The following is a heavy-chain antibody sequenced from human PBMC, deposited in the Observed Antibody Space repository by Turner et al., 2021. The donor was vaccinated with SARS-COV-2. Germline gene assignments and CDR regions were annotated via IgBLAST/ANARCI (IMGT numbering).Heavy chain of an antibody. Sequence: EVPLLESEGGLVEPGGSLRLSSSTSGSPFRNYGKCWVRQAPGKGLEWVSAILGRGGTTYADSVKGRFTSSRDNSKNTLYLQMTSLRAEDTAKYYCVKDLTTVGNHWYFDLWGRGSLVIVSS. V-gene: IGHV3-23*01. D-gene: IGHD4-17*01. CDR3: VKDLTTVGNHWYFDL. J-gene: IGHJ2*01. CDR2: ILGRGGTT. CDR1: GSPFRNYG.